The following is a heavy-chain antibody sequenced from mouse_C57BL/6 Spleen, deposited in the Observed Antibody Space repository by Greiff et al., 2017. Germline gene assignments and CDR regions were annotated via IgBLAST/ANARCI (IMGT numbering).Heavy chain of an antibody. Sequence: EVKVVESGGGLVQPGESLKLSCAASGFTFSDYGMHWVRQAPEKGLEWVAYISSGSSTIYYADTVKGRFTISRDNAKNTLFLQMTSLRSEDTAMYYCARELLPAWFAYWGQGTLVTVSA. CDR1: GFTFSDYG. D-gene: IGHD2-12*01. CDR2: ISSGSSTI. CDR3: ARELLPAWFAY. J-gene: IGHJ3*01. V-gene: IGHV5-17*01.